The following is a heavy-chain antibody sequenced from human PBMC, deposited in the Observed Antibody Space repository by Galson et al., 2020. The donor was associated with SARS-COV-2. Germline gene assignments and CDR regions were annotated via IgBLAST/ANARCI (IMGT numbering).Heavy chain of an antibody. V-gene: IGHV2-70*04. J-gene: IGHJ4*02. CDR1: GFSLSTSGMS. CDR3: ALAPGYSRSWFVYFYY. CDR2: IDWDDDK. Sequence: SGPTLVTPTQTLTLTCTFSGFSLSTSGMSVTWIRQPPGKALEWLARIDWDDDKFYSTSLKTRLTISQDTSKNQVVLTMTSMDPVDTATYYCALAPGYSRSWFVYFYYWSQGTLFTFSS. D-gene: IGHD6-13*01.